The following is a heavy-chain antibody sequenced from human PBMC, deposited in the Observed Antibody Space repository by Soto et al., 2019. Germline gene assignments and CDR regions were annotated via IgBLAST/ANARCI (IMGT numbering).Heavy chain of an antibody. CDR1: GYSFTSYG. D-gene: IGHD2-8*02. CDR3: GRCRTDSYAMDV. CDR2: ISPYSGRT. J-gene: IGHJ6*02. Sequence: GASVKVSCKASGYSFTSYGIAWVRQVPGQGPEWMGWISPYSGRTNYAQNVKGRVVMTTDISTNTVYLEMRSLRSDDTAIYYCGRCRTDSYAMDVWGQGTTVTVSS. V-gene: IGHV1-18*01.